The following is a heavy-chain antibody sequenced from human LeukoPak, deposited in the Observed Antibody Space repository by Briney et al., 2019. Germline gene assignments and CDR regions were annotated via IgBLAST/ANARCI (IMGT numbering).Heavy chain of an antibody. CDR3: ARGDYYDSSGFDY. Sequence: ASVKVSCKASGYTFNNHYMYWVRQAPGQGLEWMGVINPSGGSTSYAQKFQGRVTMTRDTSTRTVYMEVNSLRSEDTAVYYCARGDYYDSSGFDYWGQGTLVTVSS. CDR1: GYTFNNHY. V-gene: IGHV1-46*02. CDR2: INPSGGST. D-gene: IGHD3-22*01. J-gene: IGHJ4*02.